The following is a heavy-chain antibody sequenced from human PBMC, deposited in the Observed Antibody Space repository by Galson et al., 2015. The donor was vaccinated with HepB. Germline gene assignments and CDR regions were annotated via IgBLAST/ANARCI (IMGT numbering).Heavy chain of an antibody. CDR1: GYSFTSYW. Sequence: QSGAEVKKPGESLRISCKGSGYSFTSYWISWVRQMPGKGLEWMGRIDPSDSYTNYSPSFQGHVTISADKSISTAYLQWSSLKASDTAMYYCATLGDGYNNPVSKYYGMDVWGQGTTVTVSS. D-gene: IGHD5-24*01. J-gene: IGHJ6*02. V-gene: IGHV5-10-1*01. CDR2: IDPSDSYT. CDR3: ATLGDGYNNPVSKYYGMDV.